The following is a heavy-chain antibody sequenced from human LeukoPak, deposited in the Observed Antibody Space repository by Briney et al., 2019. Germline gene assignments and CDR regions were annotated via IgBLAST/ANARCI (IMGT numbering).Heavy chain of an antibody. Sequence: GGSLRLSCAASGFTFSSYGMHWVRQAPGKGLEWVAFIRYDGSNKYYADSVKGRFTISRDNSKNTLYPQMNSLRAEDTAVYYCAKVILYYYYYMDVWGKGTTVTISS. V-gene: IGHV3-30*02. D-gene: IGHD3-16*01. J-gene: IGHJ6*03. CDR2: IRYDGSNK. CDR1: GFTFSSYG. CDR3: AKVILYYYYYMDV.